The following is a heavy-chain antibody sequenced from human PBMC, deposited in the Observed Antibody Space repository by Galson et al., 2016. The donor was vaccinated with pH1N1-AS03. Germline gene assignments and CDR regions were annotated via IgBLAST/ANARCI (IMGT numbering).Heavy chain of an antibody. CDR3: AKDGSGSYDWYFDL. CDR2: ISGSRGST. Sequence: LRLSCAASGFTFRDYALSWVRQAPGKGLEWVSAISGSRGSTYYADSVKGRFTIARDNYNNTLYLQMNSLRAEDTAVYYCAKDGSGSYDWYFDLWGRGTLVTVSS. D-gene: IGHD1-26*01. V-gene: IGHV3-23*01. CDR1: GFTFRDYA. J-gene: IGHJ2*01.